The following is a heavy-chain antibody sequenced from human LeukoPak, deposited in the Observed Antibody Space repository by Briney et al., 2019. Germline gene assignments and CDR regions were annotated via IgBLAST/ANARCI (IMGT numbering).Heavy chain of an antibody. V-gene: IGHV1-18*01. CDR1: GYTFTNYG. J-gene: IGHJ4*02. Sequence: ASVKVSCKASGYTFTNYGISWVRQAPGQGLEWMGWSSAYNGNTNYAQRLQGRVTMTADTSTSTAYMELRSLRSDDTAVYYCARDLREGSSSYQIPFDYWGQGTLVTVSS. D-gene: IGHD6-13*01. CDR3: ARDLREGSSSYQIPFDY. CDR2: SSAYNGNT.